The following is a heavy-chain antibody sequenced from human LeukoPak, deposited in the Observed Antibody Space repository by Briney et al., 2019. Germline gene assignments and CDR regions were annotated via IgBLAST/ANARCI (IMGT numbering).Heavy chain of an antibody. J-gene: IGHJ4*02. CDR1: GYSFTTYA. V-gene: IGHV1-3*04. CDR2: INTGHGNT. Sequence: GASVKVSCKASGYSFTTYAIHWVRQAPGQRLEWMGWINTGHGNTKYSQKFQGRVTVTMDTSASTAYMELRSLTSEDTAVYYCARPDTTEGSPFEYWGQGSLVTVSS. CDR3: ARPDTTEGSPFEY. D-gene: IGHD1-1*01.